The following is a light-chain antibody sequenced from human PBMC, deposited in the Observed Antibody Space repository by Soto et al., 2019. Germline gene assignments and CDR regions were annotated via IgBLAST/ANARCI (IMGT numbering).Light chain of an antibody. V-gene: IGKV3-15*01. J-gene: IGKJ4*01. CDR2: GAS. CDR3: QQYNNWPPLT. Sequence: EIVMTQSPATLSVSPGERATLSCRASQSVSSNLAWYQQKPGQAPRLLIYGASTRATGIPARFSGSGSGTEFTLTISGLQSEDFVVYYCQQYNNWPPLTFGGGTKVESK. CDR1: QSVSSN.